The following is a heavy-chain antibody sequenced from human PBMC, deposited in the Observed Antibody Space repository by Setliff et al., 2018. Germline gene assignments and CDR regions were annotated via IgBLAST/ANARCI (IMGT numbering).Heavy chain of an antibody. CDR2: INPRTGVT. J-gene: IGHJ6*04. CDR3: ARGTDYHGSGSYWAKDV. CDR1: GYTFTGHY. V-gene: IGHV1-2*02. Sequence: ASVKVSCKASGYTFTGHYIHWVRRAPGQGLEWMGWINPRTGVTNYAQKFKGRVTMTRDTSITTVYMDLSSLKSDDTAVYYCARGTDYHGSGSYWAKDVWGKGTTVTVSS. D-gene: IGHD3-10*01.